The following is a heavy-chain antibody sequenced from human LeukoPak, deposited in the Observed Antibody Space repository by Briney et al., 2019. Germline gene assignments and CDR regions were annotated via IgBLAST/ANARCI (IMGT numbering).Heavy chain of an antibody. CDR2: INPNSGGT. D-gene: IGHD1-20*01. CDR1: GYTFTGYY. CDR3: LTEVLTDIDDH. J-gene: IGHJ5*02. Sequence: GPVKVSCKASGYTFTGYYMHWVRQAPGQGLEWMGWINPNSGGTNYAQKLQGRVTMTRDTSISTAYMELTSLKSDDTAVYYCLTEVLTDIDDHWGQGTLVTVSS. V-gene: IGHV1-2*02.